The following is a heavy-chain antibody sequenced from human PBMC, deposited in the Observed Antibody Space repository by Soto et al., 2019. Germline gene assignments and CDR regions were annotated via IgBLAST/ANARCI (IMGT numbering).Heavy chain of an antibody. CDR2: IYSGGST. D-gene: IGHD5-18*01. CDR1: GFIVSSDD. J-gene: IGHJ4*02. V-gene: IGHV3-53*01. CDR3: ASVDTAMVTFEY. Sequence: GGSLRLSCAASGFIVSSDDMSWVRQAPGKGLEWVSVIYSGGSTYYADSVKGRFTISRDNSENTLYLQMNSLRAEDTAMYYCASVDTAMVTFEYWGQGALVTVSS.